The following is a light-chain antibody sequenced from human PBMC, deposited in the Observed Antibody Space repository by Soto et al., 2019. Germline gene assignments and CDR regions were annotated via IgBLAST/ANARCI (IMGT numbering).Light chain of an antibody. CDR1: QTISSW. CDR2: KAS. J-gene: IGKJ2*03. V-gene: IGKV1-5*03. Sequence: DLPMTQSPSTLSASVGDRVTITCRASQTISSWLAWYQQKPGKVPKLLIYKASSLESGVPSRFSGSGSGTEFTLTISSVQPDDFATYYCQHYKSYPYSFGQGTNLEIK. CDR3: QHYKSYPYS.